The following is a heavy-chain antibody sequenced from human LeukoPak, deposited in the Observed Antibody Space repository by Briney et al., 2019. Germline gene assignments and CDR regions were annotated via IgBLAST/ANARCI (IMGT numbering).Heavy chain of an antibody. CDR3: AREGVIAARRLVWFDP. Sequence: ASVKVSCKASGYTFTGYYMHWVRQAPGQGLEWMGWINPNSGGTNYAQKFQGRVTMTRDTSISTAYMELGRLRSDDTAVYYCAREGVIAARRLVWFDPWGQGTLVTVSS. J-gene: IGHJ5*02. CDR2: INPNSGGT. CDR1: GYTFTGYY. D-gene: IGHD6-6*01. V-gene: IGHV1-2*02.